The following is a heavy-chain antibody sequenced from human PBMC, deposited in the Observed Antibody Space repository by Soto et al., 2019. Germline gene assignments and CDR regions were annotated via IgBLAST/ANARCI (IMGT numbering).Heavy chain of an antibody. Sequence: QVQLVQSGAEVKKPGSSVKVSCKASGGTFSSYTISWVRQAPGQGLEWMGRIIPILGIANYAQKFQGRVTITADKSTSTAYMELSSLRSEDTAVYYCARTVVPAGWEYYYYYMDVWGKGTTVTVSS. V-gene: IGHV1-69*02. CDR2: IIPILGIA. D-gene: IGHD2-2*01. CDR1: GGTFSSYT. CDR3: ARTVVPAGWEYYYYYMDV. J-gene: IGHJ6*03.